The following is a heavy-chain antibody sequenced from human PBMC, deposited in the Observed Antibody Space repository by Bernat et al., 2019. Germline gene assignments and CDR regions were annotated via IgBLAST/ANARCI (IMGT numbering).Heavy chain of an antibody. V-gene: IGHV3-23*04. CDR2: ISGSGGST. CDR1: GFTFSSYA. D-gene: IGHD3-16*02. CDR3: AKSFYDYIWGSYRYLDAFDI. Sequence: VQLVESGGGVVQPGRSLRLSCAASGFTFSSYAMSWVRQAPGKGLEWVSAISGSGGSTYYADSVKGRFTISRDNSKNTLYLQMNSLRAEDTAVYYCAKSFYDYIWGSYRYLDAFDIWGQGTMVTVSS. J-gene: IGHJ3*02.